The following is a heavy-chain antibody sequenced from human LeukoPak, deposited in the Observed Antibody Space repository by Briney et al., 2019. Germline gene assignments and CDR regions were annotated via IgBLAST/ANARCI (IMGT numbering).Heavy chain of an antibody. D-gene: IGHD2/OR15-2a*01. CDR3: AGNRNALGDINWLDP. J-gene: IGHJ5*02. V-gene: IGHV4-59*01. CDR1: GASISGYY. CDR2: IYDTGSS. Sequence: PSETLSLTCTVSGASISGYYWNWIRQSPRKGLEWIAFIYDTGSSNYNPSLRSRVTISVDTSKNQFSLNLKSVTAADTAVYYCAGNRNALGDINWLDPWGQGTLVTVSS.